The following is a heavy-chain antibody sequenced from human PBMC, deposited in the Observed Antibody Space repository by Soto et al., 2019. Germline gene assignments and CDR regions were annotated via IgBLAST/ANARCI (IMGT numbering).Heavy chain of an antibody. V-gene: IGHV4-34*01. CDR3: ARERIAARHFDY. CDR2: INHSGST. D-gene: IGHD6-6*01. J-gene: IGHJ4*02. Sequence: SETLSLLCAVDGGSLSGYYWSWIRQAPGKEREWIGEINHSGSTNYNPSLKSRVTISVDTSKNQFSLKLSSVTAADTAVYYCARERIAARHFDYWGQGTLVTVSS. CDR1: GGSLSGYY.